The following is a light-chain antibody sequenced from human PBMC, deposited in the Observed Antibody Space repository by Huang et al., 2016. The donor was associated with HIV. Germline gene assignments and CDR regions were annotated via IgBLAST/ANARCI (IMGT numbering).Light chain of an antibody. V-gene: IGKV4-1*01. CDR3: QQYFNTPPT. J-gene: IGKJ1*01. CDR2: WAS. Sequence: DIVMTQSPDSLAVSLGESATIKCKSSQSVLNRSNNKKYLAWYQKKPGQPPKLVIYWASTRESGVPGRVSGSGSETDFTLTISSLQAEDVAVYYCQQYFNTPPTFGQGTKVEIK. CDR1: QSVLNRSNNKKY.